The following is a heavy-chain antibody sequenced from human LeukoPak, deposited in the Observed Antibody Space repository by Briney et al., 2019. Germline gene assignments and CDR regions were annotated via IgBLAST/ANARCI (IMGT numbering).Heavy chain of an antibody. D-gene: IGHD6-19*01. J-gene: IGHJ5*02. Sequence: PGGSLRLSCAASGVIVSRDFMSWVRRAPGKGHQWVAIMYAGGTTHSSDSLRGLFHISRDSSNNTLSLQINSLRAEDTAVYFCARGSGSGWPLDRWGQGALVTVSS. CDR1: GVIVSRDF. CDR3: ARGSGSGWPLDR. V-gene: IGHV3-53*01. CDR2: MYAGGTT.